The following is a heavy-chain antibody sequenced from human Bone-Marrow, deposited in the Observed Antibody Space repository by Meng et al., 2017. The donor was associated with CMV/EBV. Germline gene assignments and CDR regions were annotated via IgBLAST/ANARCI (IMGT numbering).Heavy chain of an antibody. D-gene: IGHD2-2*01. J-gene: IGHJ5*02. Sequence: GESLKISCAASGCTVSSNYMSWVRQAPGKGLEWVSVIYSGGSTYYADSVKGRFTISRDNSKNTLYLQMNSLRAEDTAVYYCAKADRVYCSSTSCSTGFDPWGQGTLVTVSS. CDR3: AKADRVYCSSTSCSTGFDP. V-gene: IGHV3-53*01. CDR2: IYSGGST. CDR1: GCTVSSNY.